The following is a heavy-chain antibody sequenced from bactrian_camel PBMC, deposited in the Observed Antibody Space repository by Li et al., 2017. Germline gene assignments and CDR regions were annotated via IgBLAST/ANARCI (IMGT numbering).Heavy chain of an antibody. V-gene: IGHV3S53*01. J-gene: IGHJ4*01. CDR3: AADFPRRSPEGPRCSEEQKYGGLGLAH. CDR2: INRYGAT. Sequence: HVQLVESGGGSVQAGGSLRLSCGASGYTISSGCMGWFRQSPGMEREGVAAINRYGATIYADSVKGRFTISKDNAKNTLYLQMDGLKPEDTAMYYCAADFPRRSPEGPRCSEEQKYGGLGLAHWGQGTQVTVS. D-gene: IGHD6*01. CDR1: GYTISSGC.